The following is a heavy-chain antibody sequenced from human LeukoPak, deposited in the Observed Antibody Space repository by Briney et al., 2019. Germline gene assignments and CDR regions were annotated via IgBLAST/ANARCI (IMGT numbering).Heavy chain of an antibody. CDR3: AKRSGSGGPFDY. J-gene: IGHJ4*02. CDR1: GFTFSSYS. V-gene: IGHV3-23*01. Sequence: SLTLSYAASGFTFSSYSMYLLRQAPAKGLEWSSGISSSAGNTYYADSVKARFTISRDNYKNTMYLQMNSLRAEDTAVYYCAKRSGSGGPFDYWGEGILVTVS. D-gene: IGHD3-10*01. CDR2: ISSSAGNT.